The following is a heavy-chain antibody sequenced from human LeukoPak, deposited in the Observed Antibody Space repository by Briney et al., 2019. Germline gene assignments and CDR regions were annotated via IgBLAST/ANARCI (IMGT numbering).Heavy chain of an antibody. Sequence: GGSLRLSCAASGFAFSSFSMNWVRQAPGKGLEWVSHISSGTSSIYYADSVKGRFTISRDNAKNPLFLQMNSLRAEDTAVYYCARGWSSGYPFGYWGQGTLVTVSS. D-gene: IGHD3-22*01. CDR1: GFAFSSFS. CDR2: ISSGTSSI. J-gene: IGHJ4*02. V-gene: IGHV3-48*01. CDR3: ARGWSSGYPFGY.